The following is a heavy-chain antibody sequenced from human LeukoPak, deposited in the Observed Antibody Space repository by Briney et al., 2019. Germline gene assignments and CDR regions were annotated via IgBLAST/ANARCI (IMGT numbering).Heavy chain of an antibody. CDR2: TYYRSKWYN. Sequence: SQTLSLTCAISGDSVSSNSAAWNWIRQSPARGLEWLGRTYYRSKWYNDYAVSVKSRITINPDTSKNQFSLQLNSVTPEDTAVYYCAMGLLLYGSHLPFDPWGQGTLVTVSS. CDR1: GDSVSSNSAA. V-gene: IGHV6-1*01. J-gene: IGHJ5*02. D-gene: IGHD1-26*01. CDR3: AMGLLLYGSHLPFDP.